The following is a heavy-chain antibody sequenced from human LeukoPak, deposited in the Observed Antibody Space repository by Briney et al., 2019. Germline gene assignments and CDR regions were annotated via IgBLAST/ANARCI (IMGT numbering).Heavy chain of an antibody. Sequence: PGGSRRLSCAPSGFTFSSYAMHWVRQAPGKGLEWVAVISYDGSNKYYADSVKGRFTISRDNSKNTLYLQMNSLRAEDTAVYYCARDHCSSTSCYSHYWGQETLVTVSS. V-gene: IGHV3-30-3*01. CDR3: ARDHCSSTSCYSHY. CDR1: GFTFSSYA. CDR2: ISYDGSNK. J-gene: IGHJ4*02. D-gene: IGHD2-2*02.